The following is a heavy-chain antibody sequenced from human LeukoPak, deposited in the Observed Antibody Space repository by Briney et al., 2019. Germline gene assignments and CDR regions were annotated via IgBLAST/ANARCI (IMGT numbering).Heavy chain of an antibody. CDR2: IKDDGSDK. Sequence: GGSLRLSCGAPGFTFRNYWMNWVRQAPGKGPEWVANIKDDGSDKYYVDSVKGRFSISKDNAKNALYLQMNSLRVEDTAVYYCVPLNWNPPGDFDRWGQGTLVTVSS. D-gene: IGHD1-20*01. J-gene: IGHJ4*02. CDR1: GFTFRNYW. V-gene: IGHV3-7*01. CDR3: VPLNWNPPGDFDR.